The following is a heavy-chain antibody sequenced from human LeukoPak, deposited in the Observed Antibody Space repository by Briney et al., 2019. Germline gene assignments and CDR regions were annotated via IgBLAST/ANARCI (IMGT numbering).Heavy chain of an antibody. CDR1: GFTFSSYS. CDR2: ISSSSSYI. V-gene: IGHV3-21*01. Sequence: GGSLRLSCAASGFTFSSYSMNWVRQAPGKGLEWVSSISSSSSYIYYADSVKGRFTISRDNAKNSLYLQMNSLRAEDTAVYYCAKGQGGSFLYYYYYYYMDVWGKGTTVTVSS. CDR3: AKGQGGSFLYYYYYYYMDV. J-gene: IGHJ6*03. D-gene: IGHD1-26*01.